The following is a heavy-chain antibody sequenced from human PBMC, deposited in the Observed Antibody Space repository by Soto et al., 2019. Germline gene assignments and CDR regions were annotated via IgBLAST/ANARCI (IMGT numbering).Heavy chain of an antibody. D-gene: IGHD3-16*01. V-gene: IGHV1-2*04. J-gene: IGHJ6*03. Sequence: QVQLVQSGAEVRKPGASVTVSCRSSGDSFNDYYIHWVRQAPGQGFEWMGWINPNGGVTKYAQKFQGWVSMTRDTSIRSVYMQLSTLSSDVTAVYYCAREIGGATATLAHSYFDMDVWGTGTTVTVSS. CDR3: AREIGGATATLAHSYFDMDV. CDR1: GDSFNDYY. CDR2: INPNGGVT.